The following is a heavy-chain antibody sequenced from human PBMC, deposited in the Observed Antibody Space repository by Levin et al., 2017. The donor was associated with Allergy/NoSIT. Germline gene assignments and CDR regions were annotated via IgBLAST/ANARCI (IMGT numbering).Heavy chain of an antibody. Sequence: GGSLRLSCAASEFTSSMSWFRQAPGTGLEWISAISFSSSYIFHADSVKGRFTVSRDNSKNTLYLQMNSLRPEDTAVYYCATGGVIQAYSFDSWGQGTLVTVSS. CDR3: ATGGVIQAYSFDS. J-gene: IGHJ4*02. D-gene: IGHD5-18*01. V-gene: IGHV3-21*04. CDR1: EFTSS. CDR2: ISFSSSYI.